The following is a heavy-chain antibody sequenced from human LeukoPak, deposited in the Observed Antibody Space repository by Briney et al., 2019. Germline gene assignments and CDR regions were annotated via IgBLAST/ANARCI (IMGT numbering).Heavy chain of an antibody. V-gene: IGHV4-34*01. CDR1: GGSFSGYY. D-gene: IGHD6-19*01. CDR3: ARVTKWLVQSYYFDY. Sequence: PSETLSPTCAVYGGSFSGYYWSWIRQPPGKGLEWIGEINHSGSTNYNPSLKSRVTISVDTSKNQFSLKLSSVTAADTAVYYCARVTKWLVQSYYFDYWGQGTLVTVSS. J-gene: IGHJ4*02. CDR2: INHSGST.